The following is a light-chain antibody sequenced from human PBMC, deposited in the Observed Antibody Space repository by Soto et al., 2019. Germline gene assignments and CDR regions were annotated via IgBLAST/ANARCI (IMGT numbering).Light chain of an antibody. CDR3: AAWDDSLSGQV. V-gene: IGLV1-47*01. J-gene: IGLJ2*01. Sequence: QSVLTQPPSASGTPGQRVIISCSGSRSNIGSNYVFWYQQFPGTAPKLLMYRNNQRPSGVPDRFSGSKSGTSASLAISGLRSEDEADYHCAAWDDSLSGQVFGGGTKLTVL. CDR1: RSNIGSNY. CDR2: RNN.